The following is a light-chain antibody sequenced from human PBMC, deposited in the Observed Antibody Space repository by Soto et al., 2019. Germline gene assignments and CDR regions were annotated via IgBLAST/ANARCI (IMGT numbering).Light chain of an antibody. J-gene: IGLJ2*01. CDR1: STDVGGYNY. CDR3: SSFTSSNTYVA. Sequence: QSALTQPASVSGSPGQSITVSCTGTSTDVGGYNYVSWYQQHPGKAPKLIIYEVSNRPSGIPNRFSGSKSGNTASLTISGLQAEDEADYYCSSFTSSNTYVAFGGGTKLTVL. CDR2: EVS. V-gene: IGLV2-14*01.